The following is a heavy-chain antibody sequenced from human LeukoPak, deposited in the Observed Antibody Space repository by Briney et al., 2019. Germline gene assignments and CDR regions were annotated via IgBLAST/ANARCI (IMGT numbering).Heavy chain of an antibody. CDR3: ARGTFLAASDFDY. CDR2: ISSSGSTI. CDR1: GFTFSSYE. J-gene: IGHJ4*02. D-gene: IGHD2-15*01. Sequence: PGGSLRLSCAASGFTFSSYEMNWVRQAPGKGLEWVSYISSSGSTIYYADSVKGRFTISRNTAKKSLYLQMNSLRAEDTAVYYCARGTFLAASDFDYWGQGTLVTVSS. V-gene: IGHV3-48*03.